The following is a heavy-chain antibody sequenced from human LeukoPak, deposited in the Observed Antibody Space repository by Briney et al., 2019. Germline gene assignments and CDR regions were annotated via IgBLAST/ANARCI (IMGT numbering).Heavy chain of an antibody. D-gene: IGHD6-13*01. CDR2: IIPIFGTA. CDR3: ARDPGYSSSWKRIDY. V-gene: IGHV1-69*05. J-gene: IGHJ4*02. Sequence: ASVKVSCKASGGTFSSYAISWVRQAPGQGLEWMGGIIPIFGTANYAQKFQGRVTVTRDTSTSTVYMELSSLRSEDTAVNYCARDPGYSSSWKRIDYWGQGTLVTVSS. CDR1: GGTFSSYA.